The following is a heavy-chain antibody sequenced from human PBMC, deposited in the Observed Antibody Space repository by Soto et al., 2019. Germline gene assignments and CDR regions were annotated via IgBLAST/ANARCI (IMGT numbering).Heavy chain of an antibody. Sequence: EVQLVESGGGSVQPGGSLRLSCAASEFTFSSDHMNWVRQAPGKGLEWISYISSSSSDRYYADSVKGRFTISRDNAKKSLYLQMNSLRDEDPAVYYCAGGRMNMRPWGQGPPVTVSS. J-gene: IGHJ5*02. CDR3: AGGRMNMRP. CDR1: EFTFSSDH. D-gene: IGHD3-22*01. CDR2: ISSSSSDR. V-gene: IGHV3-48*02.